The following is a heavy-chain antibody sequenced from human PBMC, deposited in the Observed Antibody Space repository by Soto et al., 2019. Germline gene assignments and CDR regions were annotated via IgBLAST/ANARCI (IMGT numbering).Heavy chain of an antibody. V-gene: IGHV3-48*02. Sequence: EVQLVESGGGLVRPGGSLRVSCAASGFTLSRYSMNWVRQAPGKGLEWLSYIDSSSATIYYADSVKGRFIIPRDNAKNSLYLQMNSLRDEDTAVYYCARGGVDTIFGEYWGQGTLVTVSS. D-gene: IGHD3-10*02. CDR2: IDSSSATI. J-gene: IGHJ4*02. CDR3: ARGGVDTIFGEY. CDR1: GFTLSRYS.